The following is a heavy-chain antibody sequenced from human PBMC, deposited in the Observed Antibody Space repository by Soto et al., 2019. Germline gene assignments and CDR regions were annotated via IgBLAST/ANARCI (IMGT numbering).Heavy chain of an antibody. V-gene: IGHV3-23*01. D-gene: IGHD3-3*01. Sequence: GGALRLSSAASGFTVSRYGISWVRQAQGEGLDWISPITGSGDTPYYAESAKGRFTISRDNSKNTLYLQMNSLRAEDTAVYYCARPYYDFGCWPDSWGQGALVTVSS. J-gene: IGHJ4*02. CDR1: GFTVSRYG. CDR2: ITGSGDTP. CDR3: ARPYYDFGCWPDS.